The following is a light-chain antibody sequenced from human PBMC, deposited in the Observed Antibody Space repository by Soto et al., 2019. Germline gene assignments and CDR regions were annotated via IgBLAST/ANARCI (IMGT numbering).Light chain of an antibody. Sequence: QAVVTQEPSFSVSPGGTVTLTCGLSSGSVSASYHPSWYQQTPGQAPRTLIYSTNTRSSGVPDRFSGSILGNKAALTITGAQAEDESDYYCVLYMVGGIDVFGTGTKLTVL. J-gene: IGLJ1*01. V-gene: IGLV8-61*01. CDR3: VLYMVGGIDV. CDR2: STN. CDR1: SGSVSASYH.